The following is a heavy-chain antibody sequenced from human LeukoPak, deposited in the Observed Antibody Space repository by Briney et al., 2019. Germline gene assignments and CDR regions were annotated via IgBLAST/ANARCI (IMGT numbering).Heavy chain of an antibody. CDR2: IYYSGST. CDR1: GGSISSSSYY. V-gene: IGHV4-39*07. D-gene: IGHD6-19*01. Sequence: SETLSLTCTVSGGSISSSSYYWGWLRQPPGKGLEWIRSIYYSGSTYYNPSLKSRVTISVDTSKNQFSLKLSSVTAADTAVYYCARGYSSGWPYFFDYWGQGTLATVSS. CDR3: ARGYSSGWPYFFDY. J-gene: IGHJ4*02.